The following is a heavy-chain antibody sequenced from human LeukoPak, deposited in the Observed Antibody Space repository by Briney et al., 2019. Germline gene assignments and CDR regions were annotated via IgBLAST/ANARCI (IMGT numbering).Heavy chain of an antibody. V-gene: IGHV4-38-2*02. CDR3: VRGLRSGSNYFFYGMDV. D-gene: IGHD3-10*01. CDR2: VFHSGDT. Sequence: SETLSVTCTVSGYSINNSYFWGWIRQPPGKGLEYIGTVFHSGDTYYNPSLKSRVTISLDTSTNEISLKLRSATAADTAVYYCVRGLRSGSNYFFYGMDVWGKGTTVTVSS. CDR1: GYSINNSYF. J-gene: IGHJ6*04.